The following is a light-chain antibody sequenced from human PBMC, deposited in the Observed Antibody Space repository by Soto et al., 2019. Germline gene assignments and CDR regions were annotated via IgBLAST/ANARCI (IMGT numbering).Light chain of an antibody. V-gene: IGKV1-5*03. CDR3: QQYNSYPYT. J-gene: IGKJ2*01. CDR1: QIISTW. Sequence: DIQMTQSPSTLSASVGDRVTITCRASQIISTWLAWYQQKPGKAPKFLIYNASSLESGVPSRFSGSGSGTEFTLTISSLQPDDFATYYCQQYNSYPYTFGQGTKLEIK. CDR2: NAS.